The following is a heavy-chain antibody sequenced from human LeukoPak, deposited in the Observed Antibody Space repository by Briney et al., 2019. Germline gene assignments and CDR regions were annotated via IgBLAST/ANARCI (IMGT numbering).Heavy chain of an antibody. D-gene: IGHD3-22*01. J-gene: IGHJ4*02. Sequence: RASVKVSCKASGYTFTGYYMHWVRQAPGQGLEWMGWINPNSGGTNYAQKFQGWVTMTRDTSISTAYMELSRLRSDDTAVYYCARDKGDSSGYPDYWGQGTLVTVSS. CDR3: ARDKGDSSGYPDY. CDR1: GYTFTGYY. V-gene: IGHV1-2*04. CDR2: INPNSGGT.